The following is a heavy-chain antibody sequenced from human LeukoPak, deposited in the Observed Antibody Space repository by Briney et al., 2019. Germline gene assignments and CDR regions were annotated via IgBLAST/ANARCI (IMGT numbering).Heavy chain of an antibody. CDR1: GFTFSSYS. CDR3: ARIGAATHAFDI. V-gene: IGHV3-74*01. D-gene: IGHD1-26*01. Sequence: GGSLRLSCAASGFTFSSYSMNWVRQAPGKGLVWVSRINSDGSSTSYADSVKGRFTISRDNAKNTLFVQMNSLRVEDTAVYYCARIGAATHAFDIWGQGTMVTVSS. J-gene: IGHJ3*02. CDR2: INSDGSST.